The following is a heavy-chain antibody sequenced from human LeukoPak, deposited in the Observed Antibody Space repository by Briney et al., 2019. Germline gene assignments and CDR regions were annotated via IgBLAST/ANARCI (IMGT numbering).Heavy chain of an antibody. V-gene: IGHV4-59*12. J-gene: IGHJ4*02. D-gene: IGHD3-10*01. CDR2: IYYSGST. CDR3: AREGDVLLWFGELIKGPPGY. Sequence: PSETLSLTCTVSGGSISSYYWSWIRQPPGKGLEWIGYIYYSGSTNYNPSLKSRVTISVDTSKNQFSLKLSSVTAADTAVYYCAREGDVLLWFGELIKGPPGYWGQGTLVTVSS. CDR1: GGSISSYY.